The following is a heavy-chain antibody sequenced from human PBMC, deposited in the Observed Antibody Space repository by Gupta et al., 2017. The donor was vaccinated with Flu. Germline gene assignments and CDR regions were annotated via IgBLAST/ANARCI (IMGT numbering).Heavy chain of an antibody. CDR2: ISWNSGSI. V-gene: IGHV3-9*01. D-gene: IGHD2-2*01. CDR1: GFTFADYA. Sequence: EVQLVESGGGLVQPGRSLRLSCAASGFTFADYAMPWVRQAPGKGMEWVSGISWNSGSIGYADSVKGRFTISRDNAKNSLYLQMNSLRAEDTALYYCAKDGGGCGSNTSCWPTRPLSYYYGMDVWGQGTTVTVSS. J-gene: IGHJ6*02. CDR3: AKDGGGCGSNTSCWPTRPLSYYYGMDV.